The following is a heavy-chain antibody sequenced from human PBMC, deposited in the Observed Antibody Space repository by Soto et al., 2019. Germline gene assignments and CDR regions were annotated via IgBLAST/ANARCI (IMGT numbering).Heavy chain of an antibody. V-gene: IGHV1-69*13. CDR1: GGTFSSYS. Sequence: SVKVSCKASGGTFSSYSISWVRQAPGQGLEWMGGIIPIFGTANYAQKFQGRVTITADESTSTAYMELSSLRSEDTAVYYCARVLGCSSTSCYVRGMDVWGQGTTVTVSS. CDR2: IIPIFGTA. D-gene: IGHD2-2*01. J-gene: IGHJ6*02. CDR3: ARVLGCSSTSCYVRGMDV.